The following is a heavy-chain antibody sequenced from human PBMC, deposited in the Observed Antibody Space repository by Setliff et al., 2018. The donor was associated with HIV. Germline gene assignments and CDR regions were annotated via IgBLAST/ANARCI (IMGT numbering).Heavy chain of an antibody. CDR1: GGSISSYY. D-gene: IGHD6-19*01. CDR3: ARWVYNSAWSLDY. CDR2: IYYSGST. Sequence: SETLSLTCTVSGGSISSYYWSWIRQPPGKGLEWIGYIYYSGSTNYNPSLKSRVTISVDTSKNQFSLKLTSVTAADSATYYCARWVYNSAWSLDYWGQGTLVTVSS. J-gene: IGHJ4*02. V-gene: IGHV4-59*08.